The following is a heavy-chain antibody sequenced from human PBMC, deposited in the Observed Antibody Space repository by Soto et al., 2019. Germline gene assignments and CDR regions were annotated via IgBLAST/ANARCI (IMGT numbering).Heavy chain of an antibody. J-gene: IGHJ4*02. CDR3: ARAMITFGGTISMLDY. Sequence: SETLSLTCTVSGCSISSYYWSWIRQPPGKGLEWIGYIYYSGSTNYNPSLKSRVTISVGTSKNQFSLKLSSVTAADTAVYYCARAMITFGGTISMLDYWGQGTLVTVSS. CDR1: GCSISSYY. V-gene: IGHV4-59*01. CDR2: IYYSGST. D-gene: IGHD3-16*01.